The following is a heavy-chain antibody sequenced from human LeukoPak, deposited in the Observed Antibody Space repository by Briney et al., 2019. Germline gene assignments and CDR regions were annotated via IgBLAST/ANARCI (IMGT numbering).Heavy chain of an antibody. D-gene: IGHD3-10*01. J-gene: IGHJ4*02. Sequence: GGSLRLSCTTSGFTFDDYAMSWVRQAPGKGLEWVGFIRSKAYGGTTEYAASVKGRFTISRDDSKGIAYLQMNSLKTEDTAVYYCTRENLWFGEFDYWGQGTLVTVSS. CDR3: TRENLWFGEFDY. CDR2: IRSKAYGGTT. V-gene: IGHV3-49*04. CDR1: GFTFDDYA.